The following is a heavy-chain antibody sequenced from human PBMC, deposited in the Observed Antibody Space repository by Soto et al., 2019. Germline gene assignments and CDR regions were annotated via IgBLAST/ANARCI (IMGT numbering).Heavy chain of an antibody. V-gene: IGHV3-74*01. J-gene: IGHJ4*02. Sequence: EVQLVESGGGLVQPGGSPRLSCAASGFTFSSYWMHWVRQAPGKGLVWVSRINSDGSSTSYADSVKGRFTISRDNAKNTLELQRNSLRAEDTAVYDWVRTSLVVAAATREDYWGQGTLVTVSS. CDR2: INSDGSST. CDR1: GFTFSSYW. CDR3: VRTSLVVAAATREDY. D-gene: IGHD2-15*01.